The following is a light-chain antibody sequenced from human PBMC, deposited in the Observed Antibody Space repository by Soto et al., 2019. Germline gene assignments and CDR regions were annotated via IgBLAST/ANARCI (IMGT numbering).Light chain of an antibody. CDR3: LQDYNYPRT. V-gene: IGKV1-6*01. CDR1: PDIRTE. J-gene: IGKJ1*01. CDR2: AAS. Sequence: ALQMTQSPSSLSASVGDSVTITCRASPDIRTELGWYQQKPGKAPKLLIYAASTLQSGVPSRFSGSGSGTDFTLTISSLQPEDFATYYCLQDYNYPRTFGQGTKVEV.